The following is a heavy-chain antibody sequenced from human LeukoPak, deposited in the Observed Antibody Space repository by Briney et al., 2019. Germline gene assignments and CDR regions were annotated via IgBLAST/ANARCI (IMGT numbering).Heavy chain of an antibody. J-gene: IGHJ6*03. D-gene: IGHD2-2*01. Sequence: PGGSLRLSRAASGFTLITNDMTWVRQAPGKGLEWVSVHYIDGITKDADHVLGRFTIYRDNSKNTLYLQMNSLRAEDTAVYYCAKGPQSTYYYYIDVWGKGTTVTVSS. CDR1: GFTLITND. CDR2: HYIDGIT. V-gene: IGHV3-53*01. CDR3: AKGPQSTYYYYIDV.